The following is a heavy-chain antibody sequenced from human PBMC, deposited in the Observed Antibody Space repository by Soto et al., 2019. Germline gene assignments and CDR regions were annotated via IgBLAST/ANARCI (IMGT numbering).Heavy chain of an antibody. CDR1: GYTFTDYY. V-gene: IGHV1-2*02. CDR2: INPKTGGT. D-gene: IGHD3-10*01. Sequence: QVQLVQSGAEVRKPGASVKVSCKASGYTFTDYYMHWVRQAPGQGLEWMGWINPKTGGTNYVQKFQGRVTMTRDTSITTADMELGGLSSDGTAVYYCAREVVGADCFDSWGQGTLVTVSS. J-gene: IGHJ4*02. CDR3: AREVVGADCFDS.